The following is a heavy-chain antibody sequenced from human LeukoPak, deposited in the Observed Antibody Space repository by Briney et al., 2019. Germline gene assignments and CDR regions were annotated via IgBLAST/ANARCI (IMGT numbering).Heavy chain of an antibody. Sequence: GGSVKVSCMASGYTFTSYGISWVRQAPGQGLEWMGWISAYNGNTNYAQKLQGRVTMTTDTSTSTAYMELRSLRSDDTAVYYCARARTTLYYDFWSGYDYWGQGTLVTVSS. D-gene: IGHD3-3*01. CDR3: ARARTTLYYDFWSGYDY. V-gene: IGHV1-18*01. J-gene: IGHJ4*02. CDR1: GYTFTSYG. CDR2: ISAYNGNT.